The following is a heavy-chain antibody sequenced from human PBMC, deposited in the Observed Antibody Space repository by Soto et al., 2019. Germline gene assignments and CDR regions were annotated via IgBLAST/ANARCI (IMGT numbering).Heavy chain of an antibody. CDR2: IYSGGST. CDR3: ARSFSSWYRNYYYGMDV. J-gene: IGHJ6*02. Sequence: GGSLRLSCAASGFTVSSNYMSWVRQAPGKGLEWVSVIYSGGSTYYADSVKGRFTISRDNSKNTLYLQMSSLRAEDTAVYYCARSFSSWYRNYYYGMDVWGQGTTVTVSS. V-gene: IGHV3-53*01. D-gene: IGHD6-13*01. CDR1: GFTVSSNY.